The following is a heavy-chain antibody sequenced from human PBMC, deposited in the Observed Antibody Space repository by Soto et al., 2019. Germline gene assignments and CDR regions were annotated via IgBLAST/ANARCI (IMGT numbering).Heavy chain of an antibody. CDR1: GFTFSTYS. J-gene: IGHJ2*01. V-gene: IGHV3-30*03. D-gene: IGHD3-10*01. Sequence: QVHLAESGGGVVQPGRSLRLSCIASGFTFSTYSIHWVRQAPGRGLEWLTVISFDGKVKYYADSVKGRFTVSRDNFKDTVFLEMNSLRNEGTSIYHCAIEFSGDNLFFDLWGRGTLVTVSS. CDR2: ISFDGKVK. CDR3: AIEFSGDNLFFDL.